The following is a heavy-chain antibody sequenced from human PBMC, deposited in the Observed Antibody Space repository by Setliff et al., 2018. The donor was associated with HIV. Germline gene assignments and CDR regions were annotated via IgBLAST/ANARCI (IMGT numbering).Heavy chain of an antibody. CDR2: IYHSGFT. CDR1: GGSISNSAYY. D-gene: IGHD5-12*01. J-gene: IGHJ4*02. CDR3: AFSKQMATMAFDY. V-gene: IGHV4-39*01. Sequence: TLSLTCTVSGGSISNSAYYWGWIRQPPGKGLEWIGSIYHSGFTYHNPSLKSRITLSVDTSKNQFSLKLSSVTAADTAVYYCAFSKQMATMAFDYWGQGALVTVSS.